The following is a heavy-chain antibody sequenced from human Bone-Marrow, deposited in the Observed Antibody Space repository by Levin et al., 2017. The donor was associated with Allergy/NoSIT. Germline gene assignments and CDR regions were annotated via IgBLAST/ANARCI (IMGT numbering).Heavy chain of an antibody. CDR3: ARAYCSSTSCYKGGVYYYGMDG. CDR2: INSDGSGT. Sequence: PGGSLRLSCAASGFTFSGYWMHWVRQAPGKGLVWVSRINSDGSGTTYADSVKGRFTISRDNAKNTLYLQMNSLRAEDTAVYYCARAYCSSTSCYKGGVYYYGMDGWGQGTTVTVSS. D-gene: IGHD2-2*02. V-gene: IGHV3-74*01. J-gene: IGHJ6*02. CDR1: GFTFSGYW.